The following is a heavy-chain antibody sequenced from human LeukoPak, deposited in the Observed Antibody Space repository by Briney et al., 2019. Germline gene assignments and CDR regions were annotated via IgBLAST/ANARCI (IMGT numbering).Heavy chain of an antibody. CDR2: INWNGYRT. J-gene: IGHJ6*03. CDR1: GFTFDDYG. V-gene: IGHV3-20*04. Sequence: GGSLRLSCAASGFTFDDYGMYWVRQAPGKGPEWVSNINWNGYRTAYADSVKGRFTISRDNAENSLYLQMNSLRAEDTALYYCARGYCSGGCCHPVLPDYYYYMDVWGKGTTVTVSS. D-gene: IGHD2-15*01. CDR3: ARGYCSGGCCHPVLPDYYYYMDV.